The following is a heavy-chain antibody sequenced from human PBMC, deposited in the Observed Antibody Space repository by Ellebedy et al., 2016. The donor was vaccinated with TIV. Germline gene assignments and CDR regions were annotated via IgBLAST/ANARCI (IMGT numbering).Heavy chain of an antibody. D-gene: IGHD2-2*01. V-gene: IGHV4-34*01. J-gene: IGHJ5*02. CDR2: INHSGST. Sequence: SETLSLTXAVYGGSFSGYYWSWIRQPPGKGLEWIGEINHSGSTNYNPSLKSRVTISVDTSKNQFSLKLSSVTAADTAVYYCARAPAAMFNMEFDPWGQGTLVTVSS. CDR1: GGSFSGYY. CDR3: ARAPAAMFNMEFDP.